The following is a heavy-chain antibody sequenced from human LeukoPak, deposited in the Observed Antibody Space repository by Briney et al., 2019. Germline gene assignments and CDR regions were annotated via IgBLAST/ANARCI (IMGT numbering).Heavy chain of an antibody. V-gene: IGHV1-24*01. J-gene: IGHJ4*02. D-gene: IGHD1-26*01. CDR3: ATRGRWELPLGYFDY. CDR1: GYTLTELS. Sequence: ASVKVSCKVSGYTLTELSMHWVRQAPGKGLEWMGGCDPEDGETIYAQKFQGRVTMTEDTSTDTAYMELSSLRSEDTAVYYCATRGRWELPLGYFDYWGQGTLVTVSS. CDR2: CDPEDGET.